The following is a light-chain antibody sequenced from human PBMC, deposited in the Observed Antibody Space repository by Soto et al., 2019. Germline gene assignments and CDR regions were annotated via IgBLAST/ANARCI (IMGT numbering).Light chain of an antibody. Sequence: QSALTQPASVSGSPGQSITISCTGTSSDVGGYNYVSWYQQHPGNAPRLMIYEVNNRPSGVPNRFSGSKSGNTASLTISGLQAEDEAYYYCSSKTSSRTPFVFGTGTKVTVL. CDR1: SSDVGGYNY. J-gene: IGLJ1*01. CDR3: SSKTSSRTPFV. CDR2: EVN. V-gene: IGLV2-14*01.